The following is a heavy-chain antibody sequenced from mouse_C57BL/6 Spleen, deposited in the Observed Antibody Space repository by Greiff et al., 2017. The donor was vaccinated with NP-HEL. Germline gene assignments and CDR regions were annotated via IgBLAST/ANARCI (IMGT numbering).Heavy chain of an antibody. CDR2: IYPGDGDA. CDR1: GYAFSSYW. D-gene: IGHD1-1*01. Sequence: QVQLQQSGAELVKPGASVKISCKASGYAFSSYWMNWVKQRPGKGLEWIGQIYPGDGDANFNGKFKGKATLTADKSSSTAYMQLSSLTSEDSAVYFCARKGKNYEGYFDYWGQGTTLTGSA. CDR3: ARKGKNYEGYFDY. J-gene: IGHJ2*01. V-gene: IGHV1-80*01.